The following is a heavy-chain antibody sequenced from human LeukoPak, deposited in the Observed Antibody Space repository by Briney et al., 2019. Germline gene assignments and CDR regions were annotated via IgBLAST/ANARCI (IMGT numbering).Heavy chain of an antibody. D-gene: IGHD6-13*01. Sequence: GGSLRLSCAASRFSFSTYSMNWVRQAPGKGLEWVSFISGSSTTIYYADSVKGRFTISRDNAKNSLYLQMSSLRDEDTAVYYCARDPSRVAAADYFDYWGQGTLVTVSS. J-gene: IGHJ4*02. CDR2: ISGSSTTI. CDR1: RFSFSTYS. V-gene: IGHV3-48*02. CDR3: ARDPSRVAAADYFDY.